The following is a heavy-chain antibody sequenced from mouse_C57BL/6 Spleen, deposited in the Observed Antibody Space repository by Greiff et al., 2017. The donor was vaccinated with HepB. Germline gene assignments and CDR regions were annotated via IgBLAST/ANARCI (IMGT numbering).Heavy chain of an antibody. Sequence: QVQLQQPGAELVKPGASVKLSCKASGYTFTSYWMQWVKQRPGQGLEWIGEIDPSDSYTNYNQKFKGKATLTVDTSSSTAYMQLSSLTSEDSAVYYCARKVYYDYDGWYFDVWGTGTTVTVSS. CDR1: GYTFTSYW. CDR3: ARKVYYDYDGWYFDV. CDR2: IDPSDSYT. D-gene: IGHD2-4*01. J-gene: IGHJ1*03. V-gene: IGHV1-50*01.